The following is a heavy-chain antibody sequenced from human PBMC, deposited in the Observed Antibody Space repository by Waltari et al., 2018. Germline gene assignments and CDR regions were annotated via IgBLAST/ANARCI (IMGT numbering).Heavy chain of an antibody. D-gene: IGHD6-6*01. V-gene: IGHV3-30*01. Sequence: QVQLVESGGGVVQPGRSLRLSCAASGFTFSSYAMHWVRQAPGKGLEWVAVISYDGSNKYYADSVKGRFTISRDNSKNTLYLQMNSLRAEDTAVYYCARDGPSPYYYYYYGMDVWGQGP. CDR3: ARDGPSPYYYYYYGMDV. CDR1: GFTFSSYA. J-gene: IGHJ6*02. CDR2: ISYDGSNK.